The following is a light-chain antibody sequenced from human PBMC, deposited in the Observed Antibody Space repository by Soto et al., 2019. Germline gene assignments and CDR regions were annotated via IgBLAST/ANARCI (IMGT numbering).Light chain of an antibody. CDR3: CSYAGSKSL. V-gene: IGLV2-8*01. CDR1: SSDVGGYNY. Sequence: QSALTQPPSASGSPGQSVTISCTGSSSDVGGYNYVSWYQQHPGKVPKLMIYDVNKRPSGVPDRFSGSKSGNTASLTVSGLQAEDEADYYCCSYAGSKSLFGGGTKLTVL. J-gene: IGLJ2*01. CDR2: DVN.